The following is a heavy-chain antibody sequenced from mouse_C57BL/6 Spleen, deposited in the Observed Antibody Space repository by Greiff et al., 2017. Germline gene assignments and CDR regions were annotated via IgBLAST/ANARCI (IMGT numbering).Heavy chain of an antibody. V-gene: IGHV1-5*01. D-gene: IGHD3-2*02. CDR2: IYPGNSDT. CDR3: TTAQATYYAMDY. J-gene: IGHJ4*01. CDR1: GYTFTSYW. Sequence: VQLQQSGTVLARPGASVKMSCKTSGYTFTSYWMHWVKQRPGQGLEWIGAIYPGNSDTSYNQKFKGKAKLTAVTSASTAYMELSSLTNEDSAVYYCTTAQATYYAMDYWGQGTSVTVSS.